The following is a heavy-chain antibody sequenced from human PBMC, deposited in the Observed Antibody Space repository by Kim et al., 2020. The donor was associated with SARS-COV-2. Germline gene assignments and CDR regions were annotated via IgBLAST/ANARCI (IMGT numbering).Heavy chain of an antibody. CDR3: AKGRVSFLEDNWFDP. Sequence: AVQGRFTISRDNSKSTLYLQMNSRRAEDTAIYYCAKGRVSFLEDNWFDPWGQGTLVTVSS. D-gene: IGHD3-3*01. V-gene: IGHV3-23*01. J-gene: IGHJ5*02.